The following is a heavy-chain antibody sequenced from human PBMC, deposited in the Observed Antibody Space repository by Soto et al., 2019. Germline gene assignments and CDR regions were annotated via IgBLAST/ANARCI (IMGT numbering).Heavy chain of an antibody. CDR2: ISSTSGTI. CDR3: ANQKIRFSVAGTLYGLGV. D-gene: IGHD6-19*01. CDR1: GFFFSTYS. Sequence: GGSLRLSCEASGFFFSTYSMNWVRQAPGKGLEWISYISSTSGTIYYADSVKGRFTIFRDNAKNSLFLQMNGLRDDDTAVYYCANQKIRFSVAGTLYGLGVWGQGTTVTVSS. V-gene: IGHV3-48*02. J-gene: IGHJ6*02.